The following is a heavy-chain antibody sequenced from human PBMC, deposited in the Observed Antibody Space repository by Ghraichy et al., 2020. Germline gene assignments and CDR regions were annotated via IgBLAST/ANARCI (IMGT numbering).Heavy chain of an antibody. D-gene: IGHD3-10*01. CDR1: GFAFSNYA. J-gene: IGHJ6*02. V-gene: IGHV3-23*01. CDR3: AKASNHGSGGGPMDV. CDR2: IGGSGLSS. Sequence: GGSLRLSCAASGFAFSNYAMSWVRQTPGKGLEWVSAIGGSGLSSYYADSVKGRFTISRDKSMHMVHLQMDSLRADDTAVYYCAKASNHGSGGGPMDVWGQGTTVTVAS.